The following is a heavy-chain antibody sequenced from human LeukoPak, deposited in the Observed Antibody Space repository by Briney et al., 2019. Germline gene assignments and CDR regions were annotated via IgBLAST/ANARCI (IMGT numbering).Heavy chain of an antibody. CDR1: GFTFSSYA. Sequence: GRSLRPSCAASGFTFSSYAMSWVRQPPGKGLEWVSAISGSGGSTYYADSVKGRFTISRDNSKNTLYLQMNSLRAEDTAVYYCAKEGVVVISNYFDYWGQGTLVTVSS. CDR2: ISGSGGST. V-gene: IGHV3-23*01. J-gene: IGHJ4*02. D-gene: IGHD3-22*01. CDR3: AKEGVVVISNYFDY.